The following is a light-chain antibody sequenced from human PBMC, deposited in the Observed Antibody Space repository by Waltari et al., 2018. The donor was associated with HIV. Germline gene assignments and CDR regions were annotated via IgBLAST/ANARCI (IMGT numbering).Light chain of an antibody. CDR2: EVS. V-gene: IGLV2-23*02. J-gene: IGLJ1*01. CDR3: CSYADSSTPFV. Sequence: QSALTQPASVSGSPGPSITISCTRTSSDVGSYNLVSWYQQYPGKVPKLMIYEVSKRPSGVSNRFSGAKSGNTASLTISGLQAEDEADYYCCSYADSSTPFVFGTATKVTVL. CDR1: SSDVGSYNL.